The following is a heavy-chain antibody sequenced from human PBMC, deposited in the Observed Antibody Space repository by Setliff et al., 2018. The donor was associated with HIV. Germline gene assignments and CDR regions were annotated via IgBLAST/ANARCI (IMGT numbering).Heavy chain of an antibody. V-gene: IGHV3-23*01. D-gene: IGHD3-22*01. CDR1: GFTFATYA. J-gene: IGHJ4*02. CDR3: VKVPGSGIVRYFDY. CDR2: ITDSGDST. Sequence: PGGSLRLSCAASGFTFATYAMNWARQAPGKGLEWVSTITDSGDSTYYADSVKGRFPISRDNSKNTLYLQMNSLTDADTALYYCVKVPGSGIVRYFDYWGQGTLVTVSS.